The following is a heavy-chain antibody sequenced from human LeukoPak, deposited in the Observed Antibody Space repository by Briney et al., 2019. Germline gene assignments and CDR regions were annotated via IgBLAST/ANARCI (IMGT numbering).Heavy chain of an antibody. CDR1: GGSLSGYT. Sequence: SETLFLTCTVSGGSLSGYTWSWIRQPAGKGREWIGRIYASGRTHYNPSLQGRVTMSVDTTRGQFFLMVHSATAADTAVYYCARGVVGATAFAYWGQGTVVTASS. V-gene: IGHV4-4*07. D-gene: IGHD1-26*01. CDR3: ARGVVGATAFAY. CDR2: IYASGRT. J-gene: IGHJ4*02.